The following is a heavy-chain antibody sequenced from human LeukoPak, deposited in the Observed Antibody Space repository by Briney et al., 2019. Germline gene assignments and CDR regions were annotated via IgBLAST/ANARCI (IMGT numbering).Heavy chain of an antibody. V-gene: IGHV1-2*02. CDR1: GYTFTCYY. D-gene: IGHD3-3*01. CDR3: ARDLVPYYDFWSGYYNSPRDYYYYMDV. CDR2: INPNSGGT. J-gene: IGHJ6*03. Sequence: GASVKVSCKASGYTFTCYYMHWVRQAPGQGLEWMGWINPNSGGTNYAQKFQGRVTMTRDTSISTAYMELSRLRSDDTAVYYCARDLVPYYDFWSGYYNSPRDYYYYMDVWGKGTTVTVSS.